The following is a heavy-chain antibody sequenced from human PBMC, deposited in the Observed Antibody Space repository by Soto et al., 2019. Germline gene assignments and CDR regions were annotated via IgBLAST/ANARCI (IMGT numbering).Heavy chain of an antibody. V-gene: IGHV1-69*13. CDR1: GGTFSSYA. Sequence: SVKVSCKASGGTFSSYAISWVRQAPGQGLEWMGGIIPIFGTANYAQKFQGRVTITADESTSTAYMELSSLRSDDTAVYYCARDKMVRASHHYGMDVWGQGTTVTVSS. D-gene: IGHD3-10*01. CDR3: ARDKMVRASHHYGMDV. J-gene: IGHJ6*02. CDR2: IIPIFGTA.